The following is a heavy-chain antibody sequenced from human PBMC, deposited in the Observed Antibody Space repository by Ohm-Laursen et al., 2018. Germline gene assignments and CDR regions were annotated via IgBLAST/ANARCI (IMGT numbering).Heavy chain of an antibody. J-gene: IGHJ4*02. Sequence: SLRLSCSASGFTFDDYAMHWVRQAPGKGLEWVSGISWNSGSIGYADSVKGRFTISRDNAKNSLYLQMNSLRVEDTAVYFCTTEDTGTYWRDYYWGQGTLVTVSS. D-gene: IGHD1-26*01. V-gene: IGHV3-9*01. CDR2: ISWNSGSI. CDR3: TTEDTGTYWRDYY. CDR1: GFTFDDYA.